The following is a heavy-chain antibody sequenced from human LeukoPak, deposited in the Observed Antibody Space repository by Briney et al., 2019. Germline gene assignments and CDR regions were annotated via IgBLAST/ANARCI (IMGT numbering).Heavy chain of an antibody. V-gene: IGHV3-7*03. CDR3: ARQRHAFDI. CDR1: GFTFSRYW. Sequence: GGSLRLSCAASGFTFSRYWMSWVRQAPGKGLEWVANIKQDGSEKYYVDSVKGRFTISRDNAKNSLYLQMNSLRAEDTAVYYCARQRHAFDIWGQGTMVTVSS. D-gene: IGHD1-1*01. CDR2: IKQDGSEK. J-gene: IGHJ3*02.